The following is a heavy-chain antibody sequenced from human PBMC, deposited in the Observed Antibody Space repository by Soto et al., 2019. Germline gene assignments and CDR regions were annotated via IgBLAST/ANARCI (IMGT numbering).Heavy chain of an antibody. CDR1: GFTFSSYW. CDR2: IKQDGSEK. J-gene: IGHJ3*02. CDR3: ARDCSSTSCPHYDAFDI. V-gene: IGHV3-7*01. D-gene: IGHD2-2*01. Sequence: GGSLRLSCAASGFTFSSYWMSWVRQAPGKGLEWVANIKQDGSEKYYVDSVKGRFTISRDNAKNSLYLQMNSLRAEDTAVYYCARDCSSTSCPHYDAFDIWGQGTMVTVSS.